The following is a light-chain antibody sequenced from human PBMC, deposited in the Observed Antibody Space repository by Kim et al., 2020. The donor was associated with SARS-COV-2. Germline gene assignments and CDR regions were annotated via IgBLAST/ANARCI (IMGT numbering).Light chain of an antibody. CDR1: QSISSY. V-gene: IGKV1-39*01. Sequence: DIQMTQSPSSLSASVGDRVTITCRASQSISSYLNWYQQKPGKVPKLLIYDASILQSGVPSRFSASGSGTDFTLTISSLQPEDFASYYCQQSSSAPRLTFGGGTKLEIK. CDR2: DAS. J-gene: IGKJ4*01. CDR3: QQSSSAPRLT.